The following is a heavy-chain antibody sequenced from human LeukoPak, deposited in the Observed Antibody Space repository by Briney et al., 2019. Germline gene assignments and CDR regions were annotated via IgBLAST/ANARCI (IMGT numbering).Heavy chain of an antibody. D-gene: IGHD3-3*01. Sequence: GGSLRLSCAASGFTFSSYSMNWFRQAPGKGLEWVAVISYDGSNKYYADSVKGRFTISRDNSKNTLYLQMNSLRAEDTAVYYCARDWSEGITIFGVVDYWGQGTLVTVSS. J-gene: IGHJ4*02. CDR2: ISYDGSNK. CDR3: ARDWSEGITIFGVVDY. CDR1: GFTFSSYS. V-gene: IGHV3-30-3*01.